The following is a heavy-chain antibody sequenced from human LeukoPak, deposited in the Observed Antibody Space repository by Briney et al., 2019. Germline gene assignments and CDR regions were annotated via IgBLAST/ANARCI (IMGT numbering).Heavy chain of an antibody. CDR1: GLGVSSND. Sequence: GGSLRLSCAASGLGVSSNDMSWVRQAPGKGLEWVSFIYSGDGTYYADSVKGRFTISRDNSKNTLYLQMNSLRAEDTAMYYCTKSGPPDPYWGQGTMVTVPS. CDR2: IYSGDGT. D-gene: IGHD1-14*01. CDR3: TKSGPPDPY. V-gene: IGHV3-53*01. J-gene: IGHJ3*01.